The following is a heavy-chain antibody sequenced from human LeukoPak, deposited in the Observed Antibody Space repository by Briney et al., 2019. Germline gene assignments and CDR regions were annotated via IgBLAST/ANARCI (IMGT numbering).Heavy chain of an antibody. CDR1: GGSISITSYY. Sequence: PSETLSLTCTVSGGSISITSYYWGWIRQPPGKGLEWIGSMYSSGSTYYNPSLKSRVTISVDTSKNQFSLKLSSVTAADTAVYYCASFTPHKYRRENAFDIWGQGTMVTVSS. V-gene: IGHV4-39*07. CDR2: MYSSGST. CDR3: ASFTPHKYRRENAFDI. D-gene: IGHD2-2*01. J-gene: IGHJ3*02.